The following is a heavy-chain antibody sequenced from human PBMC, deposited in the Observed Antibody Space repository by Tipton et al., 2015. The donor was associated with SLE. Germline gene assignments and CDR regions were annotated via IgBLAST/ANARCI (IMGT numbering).Heavy chain of an antibody. V-gene: IGHV3-23*04. CDR2: IIGGGGST. Sequence: QLVQSGGGLVKPGGSLRLSCAASGFTFSIYTMSWVRQAPGKGLEWVSSIIGGGGSTFYADSVKGRFTISRHNSKNMLFLQMNSLRAEDTAVYYCAKESSGYPGWGQGTLVAVSS. CDR1: GFTFSIYT. D-gene: IGHD3-22*01. J-gene: IGHJ4*02. CDR3: AKESSGYPG.